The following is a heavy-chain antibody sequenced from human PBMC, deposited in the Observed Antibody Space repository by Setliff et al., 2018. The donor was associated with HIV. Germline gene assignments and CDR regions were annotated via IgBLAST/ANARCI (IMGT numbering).Heavy chain of an antibody. CDR2: ISPH. CDR3: ARKPTGSPSDY. J-gene: IGHJ4*02. D-gene: IGHD2-2*01. CDR1: GYTFSNYG. V-gene: IGHV1-18*01. Sequence: ASVKVSCKASGYTFSNYGISWVRQAPGQGLEWMGWISPHNYVQKLQGRVTITTDTSTSTAYMELRSLRSDDTALYYCARKPTGSPSDYWGQGTLVTVSS.